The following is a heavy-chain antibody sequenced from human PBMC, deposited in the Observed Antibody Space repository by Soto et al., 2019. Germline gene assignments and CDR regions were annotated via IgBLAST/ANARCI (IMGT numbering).Heavy chain of an antibody. CDR3: ARDLDFWSGYWAGMDV. V-gene: IGHV3-53*01. CDR1: GFTVSSNY. Sequence: PGGSLRLSCAASGFTVSSNYMSWVRQAPGKGLEWVSVIYSGGSTYYADSVKGRFTISRDNSKNTLYLQMNSLRAEDTAVYYCARDLDFWSGYWAGMDVWGQGTTVTVSS. J-gene: IGHJ6*02. CDR2: IYSGGST. D-gene: IGHD3-3*01.